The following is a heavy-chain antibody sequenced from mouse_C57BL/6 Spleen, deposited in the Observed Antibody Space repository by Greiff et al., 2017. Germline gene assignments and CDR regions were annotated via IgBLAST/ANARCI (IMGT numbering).Heavy chain of an antibody. CDR2: ISSGSSTI. Sequence: EVKLVESGGGLVKPGGSLKLSCAASGFTFSDYGMHWVRQAPEKGLVWVAYISSGSSTIYYADTVKGRFTISSDNAKNTRFLQMTSLRSEDTAMYYCARTYGSSYRDAMDYWGQGTSVTVSS. J-gene: IGHJ4*01. D-gene: IGHD1-1*01. CDR3: ARTYGSSYRDAMDY. CDR1: GFTFSDYG. V-gene: IGHV5-17*01.